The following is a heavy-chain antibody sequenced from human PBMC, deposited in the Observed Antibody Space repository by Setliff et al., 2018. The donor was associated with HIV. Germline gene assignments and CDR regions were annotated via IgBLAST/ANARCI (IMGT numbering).Heavy chain of an antibody. D-gene: IGHD1-26*01. J-gene: IGHJ4*02. CDR2: INAYNGDT. CDR1: GHTFSDYG. Sequence: SVKVSCKASGHTFSDYGISWMRQAPGQGFEWLGWINAYNGDTNYAPKFQGRVTMTRDKPTSTAYMELRSLRSDDTAMYYCGRDRGWDRRYFEYWGQGSLVTVSS. V-gene: IGHV1-18*01. CDR3: GRDRGWDRRYFEY.